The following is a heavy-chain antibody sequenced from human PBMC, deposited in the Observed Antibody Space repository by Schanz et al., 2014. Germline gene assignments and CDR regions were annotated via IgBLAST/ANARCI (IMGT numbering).Heavy chain of an antibody. D-gene: IGHD3-10*01. CDR3: ATNSPFRMVRGSNAFDA. V-gene: IGHV1-24*01. Sequence: QVQLLQSGSEVKKPGASVKVSCEISGYTVSALAMHWVRRAPGKGLEWLGGFDVEDGETIYAQKFQGRVTMAEGTSTETAYMELSGLRSGDTAVYYCATNSPFRMVRGSNAFDAWGQGTMVTVSS. CDR1: GYTVSALA. CDR2: FDVEDGET. J-gene: IGHJ3*01.